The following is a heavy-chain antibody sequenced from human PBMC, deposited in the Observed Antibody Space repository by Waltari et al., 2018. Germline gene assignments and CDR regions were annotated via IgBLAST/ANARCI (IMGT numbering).Heavy chain of an antibody. CDR2: IYTSGST. Sequence: QVQLQESGPGLVKPSQTLSLTCTVSGGSISSGRYYWSWIRQPAGKGLEWIGRIYTSGSTTYNPSLKSRVTISVATSKNQFSLKLSSVTAADTAVYCCARHAVYSDYWGQGTLVTVSS. V-gene: IGHV4-61*02. CDR3: ARHAVYSDY. J-gene: IGHJ4*02. CDR1: GGSISSGRYY. D-gene: IGHD2-21*01.